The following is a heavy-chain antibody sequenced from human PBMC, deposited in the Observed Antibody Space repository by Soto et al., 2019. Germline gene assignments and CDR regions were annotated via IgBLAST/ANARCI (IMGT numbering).Heavy chain of an antibody. CDR1: GFSFSDYS. Sequence: EVQLLESGGDLVQPGGSLRLSCAASGFSFSDYSMNWVRQAPGKGLEWVSFIDLSGTTTYYRDSVQGLFSIFKDKSKNTVYLQMNRLTVEDAAVYYGTKDRVPDGIYSFDYWGQGALVTVSS. V-gene: IGHV3-23*03. D-gene: IGHD2-15*01. CDR2: IDLSGTTT. CDR3: TKDRVPDGIYSFDY. J-gene: IGHJ4*02.